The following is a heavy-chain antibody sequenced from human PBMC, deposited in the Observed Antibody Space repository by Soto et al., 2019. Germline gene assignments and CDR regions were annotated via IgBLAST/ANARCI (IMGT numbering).Heavy chain of an antibody. J-gene: IGHJ5*01. CDR2: IREGSAKE. V-gene: IGHV3-23*01. CDR3: TKDFSRDCFPRGPAAGGSFYSFDS. CDR1: GFLFCNYA. Sequence: PGGSLTLFRGASGFLFCNYAMSWVRQAPGKGLEWVWAIREGSAKEFYAESVKGRFTISRDDSKNALFLEMNSLMAEDAALYYCTKDFSRDCFPRGPAAGGSFYSFDSWGQGXQVTVSS. D-gene: IGHD2-15*01.